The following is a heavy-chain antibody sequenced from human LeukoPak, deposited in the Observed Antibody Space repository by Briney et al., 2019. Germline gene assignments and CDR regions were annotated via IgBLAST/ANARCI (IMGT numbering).Heavy chain of an antibody. CDR1: GFTFSRYG. Sequence: GGSLRLSCAASGFTFSRYGMHWVRQAPGKGLEWVAFIRYDGSNKYYADSVKGRFTISRDNSKNTLYLQMNSLRAEDTAVYYCAKGGLGYSGSYYVGYWGQGTLVTVAS. CDR2: IRYDGSNK. CDR3: AKGGLGYSGSYYVGY. J-gene: IGHJ4*02. D-gene: IGHD1-26*01. V-gene: IGHV3-30*02.